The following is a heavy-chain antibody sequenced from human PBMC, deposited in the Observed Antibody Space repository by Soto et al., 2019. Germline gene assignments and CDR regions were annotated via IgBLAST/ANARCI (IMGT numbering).Heavy chain of an antibody. V-gene: IGHV4-39*01. CDR3: ARGKITGLFDY. Sequence: SETLSLTCTVSGDSITSSSHYWGWIRQPPGKGLECIANIYYDGNTYYNPSLKSRVTISLDRSKNQFSLRLNSVTAADTAGYYCARGKITGLFDYWGQGSLVSVSS. CDR2: IYYDGNT. D-gene: IGHD2-8*02. CDR1: GDSITSSSHY. J-gene: IGHJ4*02.